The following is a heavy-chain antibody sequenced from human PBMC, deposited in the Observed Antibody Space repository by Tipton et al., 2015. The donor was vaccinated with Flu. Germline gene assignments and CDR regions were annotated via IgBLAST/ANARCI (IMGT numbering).Heavy chain of an antibody. Sequence: GLVKPSGTLSLTCAVSGGSISSSNWWSWVRQPPGKGLEWIGEIYHSGSTNYNPSLKSRVTISVDKSKNQFSLKLSSVTAADTAVYYCARGGYSYGYGKNYYYYGMDVWGQGTTVTVSS. CDR2: IYHSGST. J-gene: IGHJ6*02. CDR3: ARGGYSYGYGKNYYYYGMDV. CDR1: GGSISSSNW. V-gene: IGHV4-4*02. D-gene: IGHD5-18*01.